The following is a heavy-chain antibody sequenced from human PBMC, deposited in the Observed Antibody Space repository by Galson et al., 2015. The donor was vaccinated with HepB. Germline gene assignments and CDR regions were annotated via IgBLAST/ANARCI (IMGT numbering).Heavy chain of an antibody. CDR2: INPGVGST. V-gene: IGHV1-46*01. CDR3: ARAQGGSTWYVPFDY. J-gene: IGHJ4*02. D-gene: IGHD6-13*01. Sequence: SVKVSCKASGYTFTNYYVHWVRQAPGQGLEWMGIINPGVGSTDYAQKFQGRLTMTRDTSTSTLYMELNSLTFEDTAVYYCARAQGGSTWYVPFDYWGQGTLVTVSP. CDR1: GYTFTNYY.